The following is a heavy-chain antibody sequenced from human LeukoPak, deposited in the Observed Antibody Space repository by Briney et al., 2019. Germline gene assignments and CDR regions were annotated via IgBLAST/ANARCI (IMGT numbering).Heavy chain of an antibody. CDR1: GFTFSSYA. CDR3: AKDHKVVVNDRAFDY. CDR2: ISGSGGST. V-gene: IGHV3-23*01. D-gene: IGHD3-22*01. J-gene: IGHJ4*02. Sequence: GGSLRLSCAASGFTFSSYAMGWVRQAPGKGLEWVSAISGSGGSTYYADSVKGRFTISRDNSKNTLYLQMNSLRAEDTAVYYCAKDHKVVVNDRAFDYWGQGTLVTVSS.